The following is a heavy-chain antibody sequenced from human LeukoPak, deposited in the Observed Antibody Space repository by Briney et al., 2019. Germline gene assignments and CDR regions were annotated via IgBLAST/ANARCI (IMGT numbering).Heavy chain of an antibody. Sequence: SETLSLTCTVSGGSISSYYWSWIRQPPGKGLEWIWYIYYSGSTNYNPSLKSRVTISVDTSKNQFSLKLSSVTAADTAVYYCARETYYYGSGHYYGMDVWGQGTTVTVSS. CDR3: ARETYYYGSGHYYGMDV. D-gene: IGHD3-10*01. CDR1: GGSISSYY. V-gene: IGHV4-59*01. CDR2: IYYSGST. J-gene: IGHJ6*02.